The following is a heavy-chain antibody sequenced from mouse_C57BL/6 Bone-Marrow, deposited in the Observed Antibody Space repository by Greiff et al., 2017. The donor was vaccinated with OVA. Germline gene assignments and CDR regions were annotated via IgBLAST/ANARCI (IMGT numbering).Heavy chain of an antibody. J-gene: IGHJ3*01. V-gene: IGHV5-12*01. CDR2: ISNGGGST. CDR3: ARGDGSPGAY. Sequence: EVKLMESGGGLVQPGGSLKLSCAASGFTFSDYYMYWVRQTPEKRLEWVAYISNGGGSTYYPDTVKGRFTISRDNAKNTLYLQMSRLKSEDTAMYYCARGDGSPGAYWGQGTLVTVSA. D-gene: IGHD1-1*01. CDR1: GFTFSDYY.